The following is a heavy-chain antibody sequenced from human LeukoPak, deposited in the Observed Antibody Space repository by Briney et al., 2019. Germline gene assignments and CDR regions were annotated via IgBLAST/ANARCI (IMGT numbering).Heavy chain of an antibody. D-gene: IGHD5-18*01. CDR3: ARRRGYSYGRTSWFDP. CDR1: GGSFSGYY. J-gene: IGHJ5*02. Sequence: SETLSLTCAVYGGSFSGYYWSWIRQPPGKGLEWIGEINHSGSTNYNPSLKSRVTISVDTYKNQFSLKLSSVTAADTAVYYCARRRGYSYGRTSWFDPWGQGTLVTVSS. V-gene: IGHV4-34*01. CDR2: INHSGST.